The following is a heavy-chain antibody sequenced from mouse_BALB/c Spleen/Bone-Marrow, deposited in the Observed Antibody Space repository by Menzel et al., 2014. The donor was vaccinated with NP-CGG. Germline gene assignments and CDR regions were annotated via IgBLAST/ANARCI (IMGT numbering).Heavy chain of an antibody. CDR3: ARWGTNAVDALDY. CDR1: GYTFTNFY. J-gene: IGHJ4*01. V-gene: IGHV1S56*01. CDR2: IYPGNIHT. Sequence: QVQLQQSGPELVKPGASVRISCKASGYTFTNFYIHWVKQRPGQGLQWIGWIYPGNIHTKYNEKFKGKATLTADKSSSTAYMQLTSLTSEDSAVYFCARWGTNAVDALDYWGQGTSVTVSS. D-gene: IGHD6-5*01.